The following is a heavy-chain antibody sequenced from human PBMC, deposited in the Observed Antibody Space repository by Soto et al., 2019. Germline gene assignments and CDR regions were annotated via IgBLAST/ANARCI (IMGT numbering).Heavy chain of an antibody. CDR2: INDSGNI. CDR3: ARGLILWFGELSRRGGYYYYMDV. Sequence: QVQLQQWGAGLLKPSETLSLTCAVYGGSFSGYQWSWIRQTPGKGLEWIGEINDSGNINYNPSLKSRVTILVDTAKKQISLKLSSVTAADTAVYSCARGLILWFGELSRRGGYYYYMDVWGTGTTVTVSS. V-gene: IGHV4-34*01. J-gene: IGHJ6*03. CDR1: GGSFSGYQ. D-gene: IGHD3-10*01.